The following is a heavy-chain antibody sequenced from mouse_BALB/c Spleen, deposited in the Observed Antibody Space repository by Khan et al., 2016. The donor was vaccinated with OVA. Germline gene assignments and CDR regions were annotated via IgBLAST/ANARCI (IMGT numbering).Heavy chain of an antibody. CDR1: GYTFTSYD. Sequence: SGPELVKPGALVKISCKASGYTFTSYDINWVKQRPGQGLEWIGWIYPGDGSTKYNEKFKGKATLTADKSSSTAYMQLSSLTSENSAVYFCASGELLRYLDYWGQGTTLTVSS. CDR2: IYPGDGST. V-gene: IGHV1S33*01. J-gene: IGHJ2*01. D-gene: IGHD1-1*01. CDR3: ASGELLRYLDY.